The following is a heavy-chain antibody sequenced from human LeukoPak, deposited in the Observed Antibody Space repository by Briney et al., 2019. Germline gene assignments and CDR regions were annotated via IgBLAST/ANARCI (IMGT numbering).Heavy chain of an antibody. Sequence: GGALRLSCAGCGCTFSRYGIHWVGQAPGKGVEWVSYISSSSTIYYSDSVTGRFTISRDNAKNSLYLQMNSLRAEDTAVYYCARDPGIAETGWYWGQGTLVTVSS. CDR2: ISSSSTI. J-gene: IGHJ4*02. V-gene: IGHV3-48*04. D-gene: IGHD6-13*01. CDR1: GCTFSRYG. CDR3: ARDPGIAETGWY.